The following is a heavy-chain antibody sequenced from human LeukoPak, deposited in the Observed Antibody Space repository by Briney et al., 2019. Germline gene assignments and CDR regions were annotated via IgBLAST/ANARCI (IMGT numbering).Heavy chain of an antibody. D-gene: IGHD1-26*01. Sequence: SETLSLTCTVSGGSISSYYWSWIRQPPGKGLEWIGYIHYSGSTNHNPSLKSRVTISVDTSKNQFSLKLSSVTAADTAMYYCARHTWELSPFEYWGQGPLFTVS. CDR1: GGSISSYY. CDR3: ARHTWELSPFEY. J-gene: IGHJ4*02. V-gene: IGHV4-59*08. CDR2: IHYSGST.